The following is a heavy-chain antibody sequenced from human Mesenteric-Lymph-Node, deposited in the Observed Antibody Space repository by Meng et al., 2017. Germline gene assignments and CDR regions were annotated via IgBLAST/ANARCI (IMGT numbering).Heavy chain of an antibody. Sequence: ESLKISCTVSGGSLSSYYWSWIRRPPGKGLEWVGYMYYSGSINYNPSLKSRVTISVDTSKNQFPLKMSSVTAADKAVYYCARASVTAKHLTFDIWGQGTTVTVSS. CDR3: ARASVTAKHLTFDI. V-gene: IGHV4-59*01. D-gene: IGHD2-21*02. J-gene: IGHJ3*02. CDR1: GGSLSSYY. CDR2: MYYSGSI.